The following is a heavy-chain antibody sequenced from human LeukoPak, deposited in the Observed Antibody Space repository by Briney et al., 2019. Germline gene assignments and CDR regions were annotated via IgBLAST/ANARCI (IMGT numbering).Heavy chain of an antibody. CDR1: GGTFSSYA. CDR3: AREEEVGTAIPGYYFDY. Sequence: GASVKVSCKASGGTFSSYAISWVRQAPGQGLEWMGRIIPIFGTANYAQKFQGRVTITTDESTSTAYMELSSLRSEDTAVFYCAREEEVGTAIPGYYFDYWGQGTLVTVSS. CDR2: IIPIFGTA. V-gene: IGHV1-69*05. J-gene: IGHJ4*02. D-gene: IGHD2-21*02.